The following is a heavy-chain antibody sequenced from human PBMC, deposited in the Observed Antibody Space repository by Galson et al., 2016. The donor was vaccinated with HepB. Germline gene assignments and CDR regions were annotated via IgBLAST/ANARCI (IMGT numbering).Heavy chain of an antibody. CDR2: IIPGNGDT. Sequence: CKASAYTFTNYAIHWVRQAPGQGLEWMGWIIPGNGDTKYSQTFQGRVTIARDTSANTAYMELSSLRSEDTAVYYCAREGNYYTLDYWGQGTLVTVSS. D-gene: IGHD1-26*01. CDR3: AREGNYYTLDY. CDR1: AYTFTNYA. V-gene: IGHV1-3*01. J-gene: IGHJ4*02.